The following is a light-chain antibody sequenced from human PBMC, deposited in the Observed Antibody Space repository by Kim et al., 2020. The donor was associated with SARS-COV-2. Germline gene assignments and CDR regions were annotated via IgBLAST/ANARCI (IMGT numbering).Light chain of an antibody. J-gene: IGKJ5*01. CDR2: GAS. Sequence: TPGERATLSCRARQSVRGNYLAWCQQKPGQAPRLLIYGASSRATGIPERFSGSGSGTDFTLTISRVEPEDFVVYYCQEYGNSPDTFGQGTRLEI. CDR3: QEYGNSPDT. V-gene: IGKV3-20*01. CDR1: QSVRGNY.